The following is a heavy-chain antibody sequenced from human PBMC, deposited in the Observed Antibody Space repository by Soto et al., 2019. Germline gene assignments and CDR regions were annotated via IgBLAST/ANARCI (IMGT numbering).Heavy chain of an antibody. CDR2: ISYDGSNK. CDR3: AKDSPYYVSSGGPHGMDV. Sequence: QVQLVESGGGVVQPGRSLRLSCAASGFTFSSYGMHWVRQAPGKGLEWVAVISYDGSNKYYADSVKGRFTISRDNSKNTLYLQMNSLRAEDTAVYYCAKDSPYYVSSGGPHGMDVWGQGTTVTVSS. D-gene: IGHD3-22*01. V-gene: IGHV3-30*18. CDR1: GFTFSSYG. J-gene: IGHJ6*02.